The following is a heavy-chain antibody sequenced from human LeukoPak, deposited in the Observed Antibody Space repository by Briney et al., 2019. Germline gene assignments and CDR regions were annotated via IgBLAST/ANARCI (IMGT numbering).Heavy chain of an antibody. D-gene: IGHD3-22*01. CDR3: AKGRRYYDS. CDR2: ISGSGGST. CDR1: GFTVSSNY. J-gene: IGHJ4*02. V-gene: IGHV3-23*01. Sequence: HPGGSLRLSCAASGFTVSSNYMSCVRQAPGKGLEWVSVISGSGGSTYYADSVKGRFTISRDNSKNTLYLKMKSLRAEDTAVYYCAKGRRYYDSWGQGTLVTVYS.